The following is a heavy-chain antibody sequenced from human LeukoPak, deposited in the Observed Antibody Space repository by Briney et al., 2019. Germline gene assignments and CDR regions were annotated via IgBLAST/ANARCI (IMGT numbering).Heavy chain of an antibody. V-gene: IGHV1-2*02. CDR2: INPNSGGT. Sequence: ASVKVSCKASGYTFTGYYMHWVRQAPGQGLEWMGWINPNSGGTNYAQKIQGRVTMTRDTSISTAYMELSRLRSDDTAVYYCARGSIAVRRVAYWFDPWGQGTLVTVSS. J-gene: IGHJ5*02. D-gene: IGHD6-6*01. CDR3: ARGSIAVRRVAYWFDP. CDR1: GYTFTGYY.